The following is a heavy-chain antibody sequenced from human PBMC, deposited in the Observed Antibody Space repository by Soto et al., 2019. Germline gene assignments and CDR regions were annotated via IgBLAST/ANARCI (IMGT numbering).Heavy chain of an antibody. CDR1: GGSISSSSYY. CDR2: IYYSGST. J-gene: IGHJ6*02. Sequence: SETLSLTCTVSGGSISSSSYYWGWIRQPPGKGLEWIGSIYYSGSTYYNPSLKSRVTISVDTSKNQFSLKLSSVTAADTAVYYCARLAAHNYYGMDVWGQGTTVTVSS. V-gene: IGHV4-39*01. D-gene: IGHD6-6*01. CDR3: ARLAAHNYYGMDV.